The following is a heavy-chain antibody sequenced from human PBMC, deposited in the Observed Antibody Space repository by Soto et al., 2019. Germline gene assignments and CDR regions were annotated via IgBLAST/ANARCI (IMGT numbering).Heavy chain of an antibody. CDR2: ISSNGGST. CDR1: GFTFSSYA. D-gene: IGHD3-22*01. Sequence: GGSLSLSCSASGFTFSSYAMHWVRQAPGKGLEYVSAISSNGGSTYYADSVKGRFTISRDNSKNTLYLQMSSLRAEDTAVYYCVKRKHYYDSSGFDYWGQGTLVTVSS. V-gene: IGHV3-64D*08. J-gene: IGHJ4*02. CDR3: VKRKHYYDSSGFDY.